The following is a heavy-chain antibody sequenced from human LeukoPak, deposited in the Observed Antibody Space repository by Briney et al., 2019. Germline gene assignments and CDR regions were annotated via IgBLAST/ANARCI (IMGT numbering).Heavy chain of an antibody. Sequence: SQTLSLTCAISGDSVSSNSVTWNWIRQSPSRGLEWLGRTYYRSTWYNDYAVSVRGRITVNPDTSKNQFSLHLNSVTPEDTAVYYCARRLTQYDCFDPWGQGILVTVAS. D-gene: IGHD2-2*01. J-gene: IGHJ5*02. CDR2: TYYRSTWYN. CDR1: GDSVSSNSVT. CDR3: ARRLTQYDCFDP. V-gene: IGHV6-1*01.